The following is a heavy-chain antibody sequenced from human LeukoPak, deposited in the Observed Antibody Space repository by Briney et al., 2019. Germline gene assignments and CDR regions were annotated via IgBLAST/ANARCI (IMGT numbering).Heavy chain of an antibody. J-gene: IGHJ4*02. CDR3: ARGITYYYGSRSPYFDY. CDR2: IYHSGST. V-gene: IGHV4-30-2*01. Sequence: SQTLSLTCAVSGGSISSGGYSWSWIRQPPGKGLEWIGYIYHSGSTYYNPSLKSRVTISVDRSKNQFSLKLSSVTAADTAVYYCARGITYYYGSRSPYFDYWGQGTLVTVSS. CDR1: GGSISSGGYS. D-gene: IGHD3-10*01.